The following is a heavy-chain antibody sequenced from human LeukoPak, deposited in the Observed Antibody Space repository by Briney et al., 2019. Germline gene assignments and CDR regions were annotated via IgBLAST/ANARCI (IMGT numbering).Heavy chain of an antibody. CDR1: GYSFTGQY. Sequence: ASVKVSCKASGYSFTGQYMHWVRQAPGQGLEWMGIINPSSGATNYAQKFQGRVTMTRDTSTSTVYMELSSQRSEDTAVYYCARATNFYYYYGMDVWGQGTTVTVSS. V-gene: IGHV1-46*01. CDR3: ARATNFYYYYGMDV. J-gene: IGHJ6*02. D-gene: IGHD1-26*01. CDR2: INPSSGAT.